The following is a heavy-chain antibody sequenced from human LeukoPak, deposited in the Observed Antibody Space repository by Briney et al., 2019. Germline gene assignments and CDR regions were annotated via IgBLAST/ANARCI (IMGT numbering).Heavy chain of an antibody. Sequence: GGSLRLSCAASGFTFSNAWMSWVRLAPGKGLEWVGRIKSKTDDGTTDYAAPMKGRFTISRDDSKNTLYLQMNSLKTEDTAVYYCATVARIAAAGRWDYYYYYYMDVWGKGTTVTVSS. CDR1: GFTFSNAW. CDR3: ATVARIAAAGRWDYYYYYYMDV. J-gene: IGHJ6*03. D-gene: IGHD6-13*01. CDR2: IKSKTDDGTT. V-gene: IGHV3-15*01.